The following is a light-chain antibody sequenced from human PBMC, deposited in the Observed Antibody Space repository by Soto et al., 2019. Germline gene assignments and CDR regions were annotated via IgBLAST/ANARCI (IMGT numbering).Light chain of an antibody. CDR1: SSDVGGYSY. V-gene: IGLV2-14*03. CDR3: SSYTTSSTYV. Sequence: QSALTPPDFVSGSHSRSITIPCTGTSSDVGGYSYISWYQHNPGRAPKLMIYDVSNRPSGVSDRFSGSKSGNTASLTISRLQAEDEADYYCSSYTTSSTYVFGSGTKVTVL. J-gene: IGLJ1*01. CDR2: DVS.